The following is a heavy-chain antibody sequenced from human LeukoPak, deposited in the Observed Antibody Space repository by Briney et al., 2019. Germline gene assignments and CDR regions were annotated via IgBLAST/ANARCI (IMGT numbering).Heavy chain of an antibody. Sequence: SVKVSCKASGYSFSTHGIRWARQAPGQGLEWMGGIMPIFGATNYAQKFQGRLTITTDRSTSTAYMELNNLSSEDTALYYCARVATVGSLDNWGQGTLVTVSS. CDR1: GYSFSTHG. V-gene: IGHV1-69*05. D-gene: IGHD4-23*01. CDR3: ARVATVGSLDN. J-gene: IGHJ4*02. CDR2: IMPIFGAT.